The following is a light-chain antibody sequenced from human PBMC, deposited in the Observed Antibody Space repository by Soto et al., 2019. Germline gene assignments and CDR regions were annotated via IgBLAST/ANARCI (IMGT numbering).Light chain of an antibody. J-gene: IGKJ1*01. CDR3: QHYDTFPWA. CDR1: QNIDIS. Sequence: DIHFTQSPSSLSPSVGDIVTITCRASQNIDISLAWFQQRQGQAPKVLIYAASGLASGVPSTLRGSGYGTELTITISSMQTDDFETYLCQHYDTFPWAFGQGTKVDIK. V-gene: IGKV1-5*01. CDR2: AAS.